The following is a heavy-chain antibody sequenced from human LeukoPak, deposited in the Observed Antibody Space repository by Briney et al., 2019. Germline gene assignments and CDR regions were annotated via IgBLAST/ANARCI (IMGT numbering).Heavy chain of an antibody. CDR1: GGSISSYY. CDR2: IYYSGST. D-gene: IGHD2-15*01. J-gene: IGHJ6*02. CDR3: ARVRVDCSGGSCPETLTYYGMDV. Sequence: PSETLSLTCTVSGGSISSYYWSWIRQPPGKGLEWIGYIYYSGSTNYNPSLKSRVTISVDTSKNQLSLKLSSVTAADTAVYYCARVRVDCSGGSCPETLTYYGMDVWGQGTTVTVSS. V-gene: IGHV4-59*12.